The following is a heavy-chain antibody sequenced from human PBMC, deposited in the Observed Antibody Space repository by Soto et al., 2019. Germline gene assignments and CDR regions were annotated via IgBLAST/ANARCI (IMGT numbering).Heavy chain of an antibody. CDR1: GYTFTSYD. J-gene: IGHJ6*02. D-gene: IGHD3-10*01. CDR3: AREWCGVRGRRCDGMDV. CDR2: MNPNSGNT. Sequence: ASVKVSCKASGYTFTSYDINWVRQATGQGLEWMGWMNPNSGNTGYAQKVQGRVTMTRNTSISTAYMELSSLRSEDTAVYYCAREWCGVRGRRCDGMDVWGQGTTVTVSS. V-gene: IGHV1-8*01.